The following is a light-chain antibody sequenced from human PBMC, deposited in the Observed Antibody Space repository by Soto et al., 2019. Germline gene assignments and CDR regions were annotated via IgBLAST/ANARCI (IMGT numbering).Light chain of an antibody. CDR3: KQYHNVPPLP. J-gene: IGKJ4*01. CDR1: QTISIN. V-gene: IGKV3-15*01. Sequence: EIVMTQSPATLSVSPGERATLSCRASQTISINLAWYQQQPGQAPRLLIYGASTRATGVPARFSGGGSGTAFTLTIISLQSEDFVVYYCKQYHNVPPLPFGGRNQVQI. CDR2: GAS.